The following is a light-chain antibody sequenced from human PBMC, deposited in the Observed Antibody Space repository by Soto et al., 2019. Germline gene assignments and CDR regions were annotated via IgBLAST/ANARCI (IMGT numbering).Light chain of an antibody. CDR2: GAS. CDR1: QSLSRN. V-gene: IGKV3-15*01. CDR3: QHYNDLPPAFT. Sequence: EILMTQSPATLSVSPGERATLSCRASQSLSRNLAWYQQKPGQAPRLLIYGASTRASGIPARFSGSGSGTEFTLPISSLQSEDFALYYCQHYNDLPPAFTFGPGTKVDL. J-gene: IGKJ3*01.